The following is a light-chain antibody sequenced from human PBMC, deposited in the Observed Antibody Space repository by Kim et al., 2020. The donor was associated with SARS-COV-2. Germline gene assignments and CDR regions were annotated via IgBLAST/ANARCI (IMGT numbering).Light chain of an antibody. J-gene: IGLJ2*01. V-gene: IGLV4-69*01. CDR2: FNSDASH. CDR3: QTWGTGIAI. CDR1: SGHSTYA. Sequence: QLVLTQSPSASASLGASVKLTCTLSSGHSTYAIAWHQQRPDKGPRYLMKFNSDASHSKGDGIPDRFSASSSGAEHYLTISSLQPEDEADYYCQTWGTGIAIFGGGTQLTVL.